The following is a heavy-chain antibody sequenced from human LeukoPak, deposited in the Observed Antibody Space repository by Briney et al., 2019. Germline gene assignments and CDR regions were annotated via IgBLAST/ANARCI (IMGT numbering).Heavy chain of an antibody. D-gene: IGHD3-10*01. CDR3: ARTGFVYYYYFMDV. V-gene: IGHV4-34*01. J-gene: IGHJ6*03. CDR1: SGSFSGYY. Sequence: SETLSLTCAVYSGSFSGYYWSWIRQSPGKGLEWIGEINHSGSTNYNPSLKSRVTISVDTSKNQFSLKLSSVTAADTAVYYCARTGFVYYYYFMDVWGKGTTVTVSS. CDR2: INHSGST.